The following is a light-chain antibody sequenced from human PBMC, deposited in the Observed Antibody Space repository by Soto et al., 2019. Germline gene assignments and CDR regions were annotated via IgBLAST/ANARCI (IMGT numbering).Light chain of an antibody. CDR1: QDIKNY. CDR2: DAS. CDR3: QQYDNLPLT. V-gene: IGKV1-33*01. J-gene: IGKJ4*01. Sequence: DIQMTQSPSSLSASVGDRVTITCQASQDIKNYLNWYQQKSGKAPKLLIYDASDLETGVPSRFSGSGSGTDFTVTINSLQPEDIATYYWQQYDNLPLTFGGGTKVEIK.